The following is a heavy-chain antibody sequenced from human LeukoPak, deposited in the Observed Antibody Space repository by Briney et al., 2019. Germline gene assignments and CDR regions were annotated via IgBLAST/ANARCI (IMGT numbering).Heavy chain of an antibody. J-gene: IGHJ4*02. CDR1: GFTFSSYA. V-gene: IGHV3-30-3*01. D-gene: IGHD6-25*01. Sequence: QPGGSPRLSCAASGFTFSSYAMHWVRQAPGKGLEWVAVISYDGSNKYYADSVKGRFTISRDNAENSLYLQLNSLRPEDTAVYYCARTIAASDTHFDYWGQGTLVTVSS. CDR3: ARTIAASDTHFDY. CDR2: ISYDGSNK.